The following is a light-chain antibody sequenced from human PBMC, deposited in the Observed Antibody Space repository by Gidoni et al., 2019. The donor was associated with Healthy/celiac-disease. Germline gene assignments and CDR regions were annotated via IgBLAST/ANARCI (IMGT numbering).Light chain of an antibody. J-gene: IGKJ2*01. Sequence: DIQLTQSPSSLSASVGDRVTITCQASQDISNYLNWYQQKPGKAPKRLIYDASNLETGVPSRFSGSGSGTDFTFTISSLQPEDIATYYCQQYDNLRYTFXXXTKLEIK. CDR3: QQYDNLRYT. V-gene: IGKV1-33*01. CDR1: QDISNY. CDR2: DAS.